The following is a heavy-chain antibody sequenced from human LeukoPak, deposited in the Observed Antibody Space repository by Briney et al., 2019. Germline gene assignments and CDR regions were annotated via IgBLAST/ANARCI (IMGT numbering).Heavy chain of an antibody. V-gene: IGHV3-30-3*01. J-gene: IGHJ4*02. Sequence: GGSLRLSCAASGFTFSSYAMHWVRQAPGKGLEWVAVISYDGSNKYYADSVKGRFTIPRDNSKNTLYLQMNSLRAEDTAVYYCARRDYFDYWGQGTLVTVSS. CDR1: GFTFSSYA. CDR2: ISYDGSNK. CDR3: ARRDYFDY.